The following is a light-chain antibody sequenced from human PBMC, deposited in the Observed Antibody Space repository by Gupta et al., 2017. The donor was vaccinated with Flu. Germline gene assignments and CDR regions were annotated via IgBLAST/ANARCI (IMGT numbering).Light chain of an antibody. Sequence: VVLTQSPPLLSVSPGESATLSCRASQSISSSLAWYQQNTGQGPRRLIYGAATRATSTPARWVGSGSGTEYTTITSSLQYEDVVLYYCQQQKDRPQFSFGPGTKVDIK. J-gene: IGKJ3*01. CDR2: GAA. V-gene: IGKV3-15*01. CDR1: QSISSS. CDR3: QQQKDRPQFS.